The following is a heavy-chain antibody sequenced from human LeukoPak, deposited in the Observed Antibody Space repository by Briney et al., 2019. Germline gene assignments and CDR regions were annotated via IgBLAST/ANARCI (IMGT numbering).Heavy chain of an antibody. CDR2: IDASGGST. CDR1: DFTFSSFT. CDR3: AKGSGSGWYGWFAP. J-gene: IGHJ5*02. D-gene: IGHD6-19*01. V-gene: IGHV3-23*01. Sequence: GGSLRLSCTAADFTFSSFTMNWDRQAPGKGLEWVSSIDASGGSTYYADSVKGRFTISRDNSKNTFYLQMNTLRADDTAVYDCAKGSGSGWYGWFAPWGQGTLVTVSS.